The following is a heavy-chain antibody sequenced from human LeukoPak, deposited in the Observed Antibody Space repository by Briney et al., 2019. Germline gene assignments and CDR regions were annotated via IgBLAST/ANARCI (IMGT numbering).Heavy chain of an antibody. CDR3: ARERSSSGGHNWFDP. V-gene: IGHV4-39*07. CDR2: VYYTGVT. D-gene: IGHD4-23*01. J-gene: IGHJ5*02. Sequence: KPSETLSLTCTVSGGYIITSGHYWGWIRQPPGKGLEWIGSVYYTGVTSTNPFFKSRVSISVDTSKNQFSMNLTSVTAADAAVYYCARERSSSGGHNWFDPWGQGTLVTVSS. CDR1: GGYIITSGHY.